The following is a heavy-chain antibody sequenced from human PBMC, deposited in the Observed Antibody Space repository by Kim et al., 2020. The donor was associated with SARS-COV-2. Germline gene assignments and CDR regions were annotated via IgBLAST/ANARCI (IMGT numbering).Heavy chain of an antibody. CDR3: TTKLGIRGYYYYYYGMDV. D-gene: IGHD7-27*01. CDR2: IKSKTDGGTT. V-gene: IGHV3-15*01. J-gene: IGHJ6*02. CDR1: GFTFSNAW. Sequence: GGSLRLSCAASGFTFSNAWMSWVRQAPGKGLEWVGRIKSKTDGGTTDYAAPVKGRFTISRDDSKNTLYLQMNSLKTEDTAVYYCTTKLGIRGYYYYYYGMDVWGQGTTVTVSS.